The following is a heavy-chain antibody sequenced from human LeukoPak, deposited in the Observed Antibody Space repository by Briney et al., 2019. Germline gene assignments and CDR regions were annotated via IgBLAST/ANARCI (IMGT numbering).Heavy chain of an antibody. Sequence: GGSLRLSCAASGFTFSSYAMHWVRQAPGKGLEWVAVISYDGSNKYYADSVKGRFTISRDNSKNTLYLQMNSLRAEDTAVYYCARDGRLGYCSGGSCHYWGQGTLVTVSS. D-gene: IGHD2-15*01. CDR3: ARDGRLGYCSGGSCHY. CDR1: GFTFSSYA. CDR2: ISYDGSNK. V-gene: IGHV3-30-3*01. J-gene: IGHJ4*02.